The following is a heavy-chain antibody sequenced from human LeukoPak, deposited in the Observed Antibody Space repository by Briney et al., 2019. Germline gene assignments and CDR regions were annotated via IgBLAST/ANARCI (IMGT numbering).Heavy chain of an antibody. CDR3: ARSHPSTYYGDYFDY. CDR2: IYTSGST. V-gene: IGHV4-4*07. Sequence: SETLSLICTVSGGSIRNYFWGWIRQPAGKGLEWIGHIYTSGSTNYNPSLKSRVTMSVNTSKNQFSLKMSSVTAADTAVYYCARSHPSTYYGDYFDYWGQGTLVTVSS. J-gene: IGHJ4*02. D-gene: IGHD4-17*01. CDR1: GGSIRNYF.